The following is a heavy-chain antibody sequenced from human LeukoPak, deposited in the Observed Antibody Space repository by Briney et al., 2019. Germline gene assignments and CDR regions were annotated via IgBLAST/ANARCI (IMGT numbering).Heavy chain of an antibody. CDR1: GFTFSDYY. V-gene: IGHV3-11*05. CDR3: ARVMSGSYRSFDY. Sequence: GSLRLSCAASGFTFSDYYMSWIRQAPGKGLEWVSYISSSSSYTNYADSVKGRFTISRDNAKNSLYLQMNSLRAEDTAVYYCARVMSGSYRSFDYWGQGTLVTVSS. J-gene: IGHJ4*02. D-gene: IGHD1-26*01. CDR2: ISSSSSYT.